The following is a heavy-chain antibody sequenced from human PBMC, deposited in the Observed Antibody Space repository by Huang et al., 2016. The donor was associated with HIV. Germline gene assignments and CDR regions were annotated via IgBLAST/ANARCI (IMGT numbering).Heavy chain of an antibody. CDR1: GGSISSSSYY. CDR3: ARHPGVTIPYGLDV. Sequence: QLQLQESGPGLVKPSETLSLPCTVAGGSISSSSYYWGWIRQSPGKGLEWIGSIYYSGRPYYNPSLKVGVTISVDTSKGQFSLKLSSVTAADTAVYYCARHPGVTIPYGLDVWGQGTTVTVSS. D-gene: IGHD1-1*01. J-gene: IGHJ6*02. CDR2: IYYSGRP. V-gene: IGHV4-39*01.